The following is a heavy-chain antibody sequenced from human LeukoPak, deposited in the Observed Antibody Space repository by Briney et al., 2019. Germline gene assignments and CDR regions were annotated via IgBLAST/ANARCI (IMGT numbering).Heavy chain of an antibody. CDR2: RYYSGST. D-gene: IGHD3-22*01. CDR3: ARQTYFYDSSGPRYFDL. J-gene: IGHJ2*01. V-gene: IGHV4-39*01. CDR1: GGSISSGSYY. Sequence: PSETRSLTCSVSGGSISSGSYYWGWVRQPPGKGLEWIGSRYYSGSTSYNPSLKSRVTISVDTSKNQFSLNLSSVTAADTAVYYCARQTYFYDSSGPRYFDLWGRGTLVTVSS.